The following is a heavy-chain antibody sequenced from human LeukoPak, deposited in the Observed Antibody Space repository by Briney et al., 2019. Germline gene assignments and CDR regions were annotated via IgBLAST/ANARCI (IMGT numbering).Heavy chain of an antibody. CDR2: IYSGGST. D-gene: IGHD2-2*01. CDR3: ARGCSSTSCYGFDY. V-gene: IGHV3-53*01. Sequence: GGSLRLSCAASGFTVSGKYMSWVRQAPGKGLEWVSVIYSGGSTYYADSVKGRFTISRDNSKDTLYLQMNSLRAEDTAVYYCARGCSSTSCYGFDYWGQGTLVTVSS. J-gene: IGHJ4*02. CDR1: GFTVSGKY.